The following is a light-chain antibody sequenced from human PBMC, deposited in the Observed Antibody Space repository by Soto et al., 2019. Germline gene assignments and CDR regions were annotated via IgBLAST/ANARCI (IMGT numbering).Light chain of an antibody. J-gene: IGKJ5*01. CDR3: QQYGSSIT. CDR1: QSISTW. Sequence: DIQMAQSPSTLSASVGDRVAMTCRASQSISTWLAWYQQEPGKAPKLLIHKASSLQSGVPSRFSGSGSGTDFTLTINRLEPEDVAVYYCQQYGSSITFGQGTRLEIK. V-gene: IGKV1-5*03. CDR2: KAS.